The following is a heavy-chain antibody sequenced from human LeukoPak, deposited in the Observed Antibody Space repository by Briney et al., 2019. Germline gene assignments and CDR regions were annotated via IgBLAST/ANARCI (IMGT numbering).Heavy chain of an antibody. D-gene: IGHD1-1*01. CDR3: ARLVRDWNDHFDY. V-gene: IGHV4-61*08. CDR1: GGSISSGGYY. J-gene: IGHJ4*02. CDR2: IQASGDT. Sequence: SETLSLTCTVSGGSISSGGYYWSWIRQPPGQGLEWIAYIQASGDTSFNPALKSRVTVSMDTSRNEFSLNLRSVAAADTAVYYCARLVRDWNDHFDYWGQGTLVTVSS.